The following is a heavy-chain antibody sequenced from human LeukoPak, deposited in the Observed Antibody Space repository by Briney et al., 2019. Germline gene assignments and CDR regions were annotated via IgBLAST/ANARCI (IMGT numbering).Heavy chain of an antibody. CDR1: GCSISSDGYS. CDR3: ARGTGYSSSWSWYFDL. J-gene: IGHJ2*01. Sequence: SQTLSLTCAVSGCSISSDGYSWSWIRQPPGKGLVWYVYIYRSGRTYSDPSLKSRVTISGDRSKNQFSLKLSSVTAADTAVYYCARGTGYSSSWSWYFDLWGRSTLVTVSS. V-gene: IGHV4-30-2*01. CDR2: IYRSGRT. D-gene: IGHD6-13*01.